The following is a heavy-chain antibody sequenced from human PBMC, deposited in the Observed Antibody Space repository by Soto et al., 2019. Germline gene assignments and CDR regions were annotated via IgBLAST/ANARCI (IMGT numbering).Heavy chain of an antibody. J-gene: IGHJ6*02. CDR1: GGSISSSSYY. CDR2: IYYSGSA. V-gene: IGHV4-39*01. D-gene: IGHD6-13*01. Sequence: PSAPLSLTCTFSGGSISSSSYYWGWIRQPPGKGLEWIGSIYYSGSAYYNPSLKSRVTISVDTSKNQFSLKLSSVTAADTAVYYCVTPSGYSSSWYVDYYGMDVWGQGTTVTVSS. CDR3: VTPSGYSSSWYVDYYGMDV.